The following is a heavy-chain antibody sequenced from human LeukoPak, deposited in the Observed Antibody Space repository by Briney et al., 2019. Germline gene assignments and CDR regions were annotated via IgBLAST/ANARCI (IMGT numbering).Heavy chain of an antibody. Sequence: GRSLRLSCAASGFTFDDFAMHWVRQAPGKGLEWVSGVSFNSGSIGYADSVKGRFTISRDNAKNSLYLQMNSLRAKDTAVYYCAELGITMIGGVWGKGTTVTISS. CDR1: GFTFDDFA. V-gene: IGHV3-9*01. J-gene: IGHJ6*04. CDR2: VSFNSGSI. D-gene: IGHD3-10*02. CDR3: AELGITMIGGV.